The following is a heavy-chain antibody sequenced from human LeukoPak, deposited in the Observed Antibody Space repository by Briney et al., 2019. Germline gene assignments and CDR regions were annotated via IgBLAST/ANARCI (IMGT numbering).Heavy chain of an antibody. V-gene: IGHV1-8*01. CDR1: GYTFTSYD. J-gene: IGHJ6*02. CDR2: MNPNSGNT. Sequence: ASVKVSCKASGYTFTSYDINWVRQATGQGLEWMGWMNPNSGNTGYAQKFQGRVTMTRNTSISTAYMELSSLRSEDTAVYYYARERNDYSYYYYGMDVWGQGTTVTVSS. CDR3: ARERNDYSYYYYGMDV. D-gene: IGHD4-11*01.